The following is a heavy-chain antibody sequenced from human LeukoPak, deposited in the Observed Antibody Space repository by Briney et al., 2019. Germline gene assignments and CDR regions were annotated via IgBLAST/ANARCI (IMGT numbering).Heavy chain of an antibody. J-gene: IGHJ4*02. CDR2: IYHSGST. CDR1: GGSISSSSYY. D-gene: IGHD6-6*01. V-gene: IGHV4-39*07. CDR3: TREGRYSSSPSSG. Sequence: SETLSLTCTVSGGSISSSSYYWGWIRQPPGKGLEWIGSIYHSGSTNYNPSLKSRVTISIGKSKNQFSLRLTSVTAADTAVYYCTREGRYSSSPSSGWGQGTLVTVSS.